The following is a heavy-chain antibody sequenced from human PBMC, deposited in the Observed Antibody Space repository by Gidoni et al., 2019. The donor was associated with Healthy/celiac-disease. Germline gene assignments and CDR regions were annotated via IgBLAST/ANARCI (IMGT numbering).Heavy chain of an antibody. D-gene: IGHD4-17*01. J-gene: IGHJ4*02. V-gene: IGHV4-39*01. CDR2: IYYSGST. CDR1: GGSISSSRYY. CDR3: ARHYGDDRGLGN. Sequence: QLQLQESGPGLVKPSETLSLTCTVSGGSISSSRYYWGWIRQPPGKGLEWIGGIYYSGSTYYNPSLKSRVTISVDTSKNQFSLKLSSVTAADTAVYYCARHYGDDRGLGNWGQGTLVTVSS.